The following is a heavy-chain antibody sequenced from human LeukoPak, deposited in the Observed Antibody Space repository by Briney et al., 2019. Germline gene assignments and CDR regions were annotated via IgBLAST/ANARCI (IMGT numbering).Heavy chain of an antibody. CDR3: AKFPLLARHSSY. J-gene: IGHJ4*02. Sequence: GGSLRLSCAASGFTFSSYAMSWVRQAPGKGLEWVSAISGSGGSTYYADSVKGRFAISRDNSKNTLYLQMNSLRAEDTAVYYCAKFPLLARHSSYWGRGTLVTVSS. CDR2: ISGSGGST. V-gene: IGHV3-23*01. D-gene: IGHD6-6*01. CDR1: GFTFSSYA.